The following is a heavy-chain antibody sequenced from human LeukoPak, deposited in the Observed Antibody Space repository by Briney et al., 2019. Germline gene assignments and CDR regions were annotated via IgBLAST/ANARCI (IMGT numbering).Heavy chain of an antibody. CDR3: VPKGTEGY. CDR1: GFSFSAYS. V-gene: IGHV3-64D*06. CDR2: IRPDGGTT. Sequence: GGSLRLSCSASGFSFSAYSMHWVRQAPGKGLEYVSAIRPDGGTTYYADSVRGRFSISRDNSKNTLYLQMSSLRAEDTAVYYCVPKGTEGYWGQGTLVTVSS. J-gene: IGHJ4*02.